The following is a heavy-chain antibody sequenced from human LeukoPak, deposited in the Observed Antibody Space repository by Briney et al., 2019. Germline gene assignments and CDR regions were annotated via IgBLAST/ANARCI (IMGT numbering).Heavy chain of an antibody. CDR3: ASSFNGGYCSSTSCYNRFDY. CDR2: IYTSGST. CDR1: GGSISSGDYY. V-gene: IGHV4-61*02. Sequence: SETLSLTCTVSGGSISSGDYYWSWIRQPAGKGLEWIGRIYTSGSTNYNPSLKSRVTISVDTSKNQFSLKLSSVTAADTAVYYCASSFNGGYCSSTSCYNRFDYWGQGTLVTVSS. J-gene: IGHJ4*02. D-gene: IGHD2-2*02.